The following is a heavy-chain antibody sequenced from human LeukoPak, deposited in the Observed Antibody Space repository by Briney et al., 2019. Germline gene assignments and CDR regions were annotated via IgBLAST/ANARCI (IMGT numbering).Heavy chain of an antibody. D-gene: IGHD2-2*01. CDR2: INHSGST. CDR1: GGSFSGYY. CDR3: ARGGGGVVVPAAMRYYYGMDV. V-gene: IGHV4-34*01. Sequence: PSETLSLTCAVYGGSFSGYYWSWIRQPPGKGLEWIGGINHSGSTNYNPSLKSRVTISVDTSKNQFSLKLSSVTAADTAVYYCARGGGGVVVPAAMRYYYGMDVWGQGTTVTVSS. J-gene: IGHJ6*02.